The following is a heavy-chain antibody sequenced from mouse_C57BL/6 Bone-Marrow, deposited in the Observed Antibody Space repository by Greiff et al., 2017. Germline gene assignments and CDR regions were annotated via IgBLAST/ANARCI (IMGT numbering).Heavy chain of an antibody. Sequence: EVQLQESGAELVRPGASVKLSCTASGFNIKDDYMHWVKQRPEQGLEWIGWIDPENGDTEYASKFQGKATITADTSSNPAYLQLSSMTSEDTAVYYCTTFLVNYYGSSYWYFDVWGTGTAVTVSS. D-gene: IGHD1-1*01. V-gene: IGHV14-4*01. CDR2: IDPENGDT. J-gene: IGHJ1*03. CDR1: GFNIKDDY. CDR3: TTFLVNYYGSSYWYFDV.